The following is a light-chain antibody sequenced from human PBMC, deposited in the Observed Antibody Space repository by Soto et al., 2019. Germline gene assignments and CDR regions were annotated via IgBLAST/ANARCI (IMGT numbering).Light chain of an antibody. J-gene: IGKJ4*01. CDR1: QSVSSY. V-gene: IGKV3-11*01. CDR3: QQRSNWPLT. CDR2: DAS. Sequence: IVLTQSPATLSLSPGERATLSCRASQSVSSYLAWYQQKPGQAHRLLIYDASNSATGIPARFSGSGSGTDFTLTISSLEPEDFAVYYCQQRSNWPLTFGGGTKVEIK.